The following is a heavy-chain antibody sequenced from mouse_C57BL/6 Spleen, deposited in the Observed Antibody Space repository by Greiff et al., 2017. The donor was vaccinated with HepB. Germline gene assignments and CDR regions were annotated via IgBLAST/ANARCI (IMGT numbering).Heavy chain of an antibody. Sequence: EVKVVESGGGLVKPGGSLKLSCAASGFTFSSYAMSWVRQTPEKRLEWVATISDGGSYTYYPDNVKGRFTISRDNAKNNLYLQMSHLKSEDTAMYDCARDEALYDGLEAYWGQGTLVTVSA. CDR2: ISDGGSYT. J-gene: IGHJ3*01. V-gene: IGHV5-4*01. CDR1: GFTFSSYA. CDR3: ARDEALYDGLEAY. D-gene: IGHD2-3*01.